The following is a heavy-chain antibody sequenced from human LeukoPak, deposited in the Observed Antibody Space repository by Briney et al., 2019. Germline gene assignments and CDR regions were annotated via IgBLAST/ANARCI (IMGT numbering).Heavy chain of an antibody. J-gene: IGHJ6*03. CDR2: VYTSGST. V-gene: IGHV4-4*07. Sequence: SETLSLTCTVSGGSISSYYWSWIRQPAGKGLEWIGRVYTSGSTNYNPSLKSRVTMSVDTSKNQFSLKLSSVTAADTAVYYCARGVYGSYGGDYYYYMDVWGKGTTVTVSS. D-gene: IGHD1-26*01. CDR1: GGSISSYY. CDR3: ARGVYGSYGGDYYYYMDV.